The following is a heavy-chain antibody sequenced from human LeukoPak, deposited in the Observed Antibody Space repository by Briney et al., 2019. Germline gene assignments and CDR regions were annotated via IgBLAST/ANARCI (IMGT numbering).Heavy chain of an antibody. J-gene: IGHJ4*02. Sequence: GESLKISCNSSGYSFTSYWIGWVRQMPGKGLEWMGIIYPGDSDIRYSPSFRGQVTISTDKSTSTAYLQWSSLKASDTAMYYCARHRGSYSYDYWGQGTLVTVSS. V-gene: IGHV5-51*01. CDR1: GYSFTSYW. D-gene: IGHD1-26*01. CDR3: ARHRGSYSYDY. CDR2: IYPGDSDI.